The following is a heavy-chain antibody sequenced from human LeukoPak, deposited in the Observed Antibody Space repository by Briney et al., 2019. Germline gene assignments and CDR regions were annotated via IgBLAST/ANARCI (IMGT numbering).Heavy chain of an antibody. J-gene: IGHJ4*02. CDR1: GFTFSSYA. V-gene: IGHV3-23*01. CDR3: AKMWKQLAPVDY. D-gene: IGHD6-6*01. Sequence: GGSLRLSCAASGFTFSSYAMSWVRQAPGKGLEWVSAISGSGGSKYYADSVKGRFTISRDNSKSTMYLQMNSLRAEDTAVYYCAKMWKQLAPVDYWGQGTLVTVSS. CDR2: ISGSGGSK.